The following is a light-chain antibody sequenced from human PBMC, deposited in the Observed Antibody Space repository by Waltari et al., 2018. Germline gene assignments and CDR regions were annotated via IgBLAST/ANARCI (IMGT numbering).Light chain of an antibody. V-gene: IGLV3-1*01. CDR2: HDT. J-gene: IGLJ2*01. CDR3: QAWDSSTVV. Sequence: SYDLTQPPSVSVSPGQTAIIPCSGDKLGDKYASWYQQHPGQSPVLVIHHDTKRPSGIPERFSGSNSGNTATLTISGTQAMDEADYYCQAWDSSTVVFGGGTKLTVL. CDR1: KLGDKY.